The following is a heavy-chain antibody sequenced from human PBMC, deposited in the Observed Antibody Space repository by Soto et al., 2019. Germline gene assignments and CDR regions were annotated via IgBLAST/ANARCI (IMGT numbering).Heavy chain of an antibody. Sequence: SETLSLTCAVYGESFSGYYWSWIRQPPGKGLEWIGEINHSGSTNYNPSLKSLVTISVDTSKNQFSLKLSSVTAADTAVYYCARGSLDIVATIGDWFDPWGQGTLVTVSS. CDR2: INHSGST. CDR3: ARGSLDIVATIGDWFDP. CDR1: GESFSGYY. V-gene: IGHV4-34*01. D-gene: IGHD5-12*01. J-gene: IGHJ5*02.